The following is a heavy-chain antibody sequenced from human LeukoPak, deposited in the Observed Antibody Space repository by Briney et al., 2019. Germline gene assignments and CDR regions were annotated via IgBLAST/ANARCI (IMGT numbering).Heavy chain of an antibody. CDR2: ISSNGGST. D-gene: IGHD5-18*01. J-gene: IGHJ6*02. Sequence: PGGSLRLSCAASGFTFSSYAMHWVRQAPGKGLEYVSAISSNGGSTYYANSVKGRFTISRDNSKNTLYLQMGSLRAEDMAVYYCARDLGAMVSGYYYYGMDVWGQGTTVTVSS. CDR1: GFTFSSYA. CDR3: ARDLGAMVSGYYYYGMDV. V-gene: IGHV3-64*01.